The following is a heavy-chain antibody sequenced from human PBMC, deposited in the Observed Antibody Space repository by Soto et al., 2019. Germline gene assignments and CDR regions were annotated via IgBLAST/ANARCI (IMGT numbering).Heavy chain of an antibody. Sequence: EVQLVESGGGLVQPGGSLRLSCAASGFTFSSYSMNWVRQAPGKGLEWVSYISSSSSTIYYADSVKGRFTISRDNAKNSLYLQMNSLRDEDTAVYYCARDGWVPVAGTREFDYWCQGTLVTVSS. CDR3: ARDGWVPVAGTREFDY. CDR1: GFTFSSYS. D-gene: IGHD6-19*01. CDR2: ISSSSSTI. V-gene: IGHV3-48*02. J-gene: IGHJ4*02.